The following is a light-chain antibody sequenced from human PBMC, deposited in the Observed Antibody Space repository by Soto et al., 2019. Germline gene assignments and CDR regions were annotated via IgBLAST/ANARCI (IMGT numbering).Light chain of an antibody. CDR1: SADIGGQDY. J-gene: IGLJ2*01. Sequence: QSALSQPASVSVSPGQSITISCDGTSADIGGQDYVSWYQRHPGKAPKLLIYDVTKRTSGVSRRFSGSKSGNSASLTISGHQSEDECDYFCCYYSAGNTLVLFGGGTKLTVL. CDR3: CYYSAGNTLVL. V-gene: IGLV2-14*03. CDR2: DVT.